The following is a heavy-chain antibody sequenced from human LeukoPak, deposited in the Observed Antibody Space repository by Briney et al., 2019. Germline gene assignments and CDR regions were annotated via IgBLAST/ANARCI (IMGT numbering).Heavy chain of an antibody. CDR2: ISSSSSYI. V-gene: IGHV3-21*01. D-gene: IGHD4-17*01. CDR3: ARDTPNGDYVDAFDI. J-gene: IGHJ3*02. CDR1: GFTFSSYS. Sequence: GGSLRLSCVASGFTFSSYSMNWVRQAPGKGLEWVSSISSSSSYIYYADSVKGRFTISRDNAKNSLYLQMNSLRAEDTAVYYCARDTPNGDYVDAFDIWGQGTMVTVSS.